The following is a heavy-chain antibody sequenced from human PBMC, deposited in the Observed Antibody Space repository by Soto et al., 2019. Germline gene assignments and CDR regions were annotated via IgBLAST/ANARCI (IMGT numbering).Heavy chain of an antibody. V-gene: IGHV4-34*01. CDR1: GGSFSGYY. CDR2: INHSGST. Sequence: SETLSLTCAVYGGSFSGYYWSWIRQPPGKGLEWIGEINHSGSTNYNPSLKSRVTISVDTSKNQFSLKLSSVTAADTAVYYCARLGLHLGELSLWETYYYMDVWGKGTTVTVS. D-gene: IGHD3-16*02. CDR3: ARLGLHLGELSLWETYYYMDV. J-gene: IGHJ6*03.